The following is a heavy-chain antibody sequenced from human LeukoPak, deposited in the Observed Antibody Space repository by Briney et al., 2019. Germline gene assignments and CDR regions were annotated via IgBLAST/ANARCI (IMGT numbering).Heavy chain of an antibody. D-gene: IGHD6-6*01. CDR3: ARGKYSSSHGFDY. CDR1: GGSISSYY. J-gene: IGHJ4*02. V-gene: IGHV4-59*12. Sequence: SETLSLTCTVSGGSISSYYWSWIRQPPGKGLEWIGYIYYSGSTNYNPSLKSRVTISVDTSKNQFSLKLSSVTAADTAVYYCARGKYSSSHGFDYWGQGTLVTVSS. CDR2: IYYSGST.